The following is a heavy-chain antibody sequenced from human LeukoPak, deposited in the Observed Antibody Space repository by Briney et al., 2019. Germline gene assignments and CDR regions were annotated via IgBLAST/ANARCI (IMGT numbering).Heavy chain of an antibody. CDR2: IIPIFGTA. CDR3: ASQDSVGSWSSSPEYFQH. J-gene: IGHJ1*01. CDR1: GGTFSSYA. D-gene: IGHD6-13*01. V-gene: IGHV1-69*13. Sequence: ASVKVSCKASGGTFSSYATSWVRQAPGQGLEWMGGIIPIFGTANYAQKFQGRVTITADESTSTAYMELSSLRSEDTAVYYCASQDSVGSWSSSPEYFQHWGRGTLVTVSS.